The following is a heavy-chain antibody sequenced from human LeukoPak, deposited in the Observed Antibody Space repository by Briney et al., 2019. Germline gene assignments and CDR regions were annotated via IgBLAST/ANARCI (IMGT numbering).Heavy chain of an antibody. CDR3: ARDTPQHLKRYDY. D-gene: IGHD6-13*01. CDR1: GYNFDKFG. Sequence: GASVKVSCKASGYNFDKFGIAWVRQDPGQGLEWMGWINTHNGNTKYAQQYQGRVTMTTDTSTSTVYMELRSLRSDDTAVYFCARDTPQHLKRYDYWGQGTQVTVSS. CDR2: INTHNGNT. V-gene: IGHV1-18*01. J-gene: IGHJ4*02.